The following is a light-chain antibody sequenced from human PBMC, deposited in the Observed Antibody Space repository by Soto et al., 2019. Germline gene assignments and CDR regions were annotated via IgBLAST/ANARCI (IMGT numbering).Light chain of an antibody. CDR1: SGDIGYYDY. CDR2: EVS. CDR3: SSYTRSTILV. V-gene: IGLV2-14*01. Sequence: QSALTQPASVSGSPGQSITISCTGTSGDIGYYDYVSWYQHHPGKAPKLIIYEVSHRPSGVSDRFFGSKSGNTASLTISGLQAGDEADYYCSSYTRSTILVFGNGTKVTVL. J-gene: IGLJ1*01.